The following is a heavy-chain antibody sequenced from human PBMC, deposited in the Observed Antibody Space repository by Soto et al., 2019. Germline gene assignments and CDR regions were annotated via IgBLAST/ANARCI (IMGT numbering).Heavy chain of an antibody. V-gene: IGHV4-59*01. CDR1: GGSISSYY. J-gene: IGHJ4*02. CDR3: ASARLGGLFFFAY. CDR2: IYYSGST. Sequence: SETLSLTCTVSGGSISSYYWSWIRQPPGKGLEWIGYIYYSGSTNYNPSLKSRVTISVDTSKNQFSLKLSSVTAADTAVYYCASARLGGLFFFAYGGQETRVPVSS. D-gene: IGHD3-16*01.